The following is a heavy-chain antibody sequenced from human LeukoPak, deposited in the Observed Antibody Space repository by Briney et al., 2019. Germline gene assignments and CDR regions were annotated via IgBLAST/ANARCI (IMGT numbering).Heavy chain of an antibody. CDR1: GGSISSYY. J-gene: IGHJ4*02. Sequence: SETLSLTCTVSGGSISSYYWSWIRQPPGKGLEWIGYIYYSGSTNYNPSLKSRVTISVDTSKNQFSLKLSSVAAADTAVYYCARELSYCSSTSCYPAYYFDYWGQGTLVTVSS. V-gene: IGHV4-59*01. D-gene: IGHD2-2*01. CDR2: IYYSGST. CDR3: ARELSYCSSTSCYPAYYFDY.